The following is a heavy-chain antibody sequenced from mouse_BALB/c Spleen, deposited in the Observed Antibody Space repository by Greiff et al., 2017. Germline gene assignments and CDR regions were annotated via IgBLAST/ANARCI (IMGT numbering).Heavy chain of an antibody. D-gene: IGHD2-10*02. CDR3: ASPPYGNYPYAMDY. V-gene: IGHV2-2*02. Sequence: QVQLQQSGPGLVQPSQSLSITCTVSGFSLTSYGVHWVRQSPGKGLEWLGVIWSGGSTDYNAAFISRLSISKDNSKSQVFFKMNSLQANDTAIYYCASPPYGNYPYAMDYWGQGTSVTVSS. CDR1: GFSLTSYG. J-gene: IGHJ4*01. CDR2: IWSGGST.